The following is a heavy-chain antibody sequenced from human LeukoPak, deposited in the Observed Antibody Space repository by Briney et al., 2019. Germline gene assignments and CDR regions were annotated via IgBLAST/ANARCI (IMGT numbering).Heavy chain of an antibody. Sequence: GGSLRLSCAASGFTFSSYAMHWVRQAPGKGLEWVAVISYDGSNKYYADSVKGRFTISRDNSKNTLYLQMNSLRAEDTAVYYCARDEPYYDFWSGYYGVYWGQGTLVTVSS. J-gene: IGHJ4*02. D-gene: IGHD3-3*01. CDR3: ARDEPYYDFWSGYYGVY. CDR2: ISYDGSNK. V-gene: IGHV3-30-3*01. CDR1: GFTFSSYA.